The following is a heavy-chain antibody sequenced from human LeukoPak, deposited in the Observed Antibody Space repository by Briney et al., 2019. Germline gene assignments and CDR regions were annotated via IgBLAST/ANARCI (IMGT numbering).Heavy chain of an antibody. D-gene: IGHD6-19*01. Sequence: GGSLRLSCAAPGFTFSSYSMNWVRQAPGKGLEWVSSISSSSSYIYYADSVKGRFTISRDNSRNTLYLQMSSLRAEDTAVYYCAKADSSGWYESNWFDPWGQGTLVTVSS. CDR1: GFTFSSYS. CDR2: ISSSSSYI. J-gene: IGHJ5*02. V-gene: IGHV3-21*04. CDR3: AKADSSGWYESNWFDP.